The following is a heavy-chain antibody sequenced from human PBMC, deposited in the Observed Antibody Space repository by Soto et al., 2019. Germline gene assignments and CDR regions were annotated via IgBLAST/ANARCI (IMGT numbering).Heavy chain of an antibody. Sequence: EVQLVESGGGLVQPGGSLRHSCAASGFTFSGHWMHWVRQAPGKGLVWVSRIKSDGRSTSYADSVKGRFTVSRDNAKNTLYLQMNSLRAEDTAVYYCARSDWFDPWGQGTLVTVSS. V-gene: IGHV3-74*01. J-gene: IGHJ5*02. CDR3: ARSDWFDP. CDR2: IKSDGRST. CDR1: GFTFSGHW.